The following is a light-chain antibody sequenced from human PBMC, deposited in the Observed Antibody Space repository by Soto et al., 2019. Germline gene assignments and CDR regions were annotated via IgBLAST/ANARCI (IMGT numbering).Light chain of an antibody. Sequence: DIQLTHSPSTLSASVGDGVTITCRASQSMSSWLAWYQQKPGKAPKLLIYKASSLESGVPSRFSGSGSGTEFTLTISSLQPEDFATYYCQQSYSTLPITFGQGTRLEI. CDR3: QQSYSTLPIT. CDR2: KAS. CDR1: QSMSSW. J-gene: IGKJ5*01. V-gene: IGKV1-5*03.